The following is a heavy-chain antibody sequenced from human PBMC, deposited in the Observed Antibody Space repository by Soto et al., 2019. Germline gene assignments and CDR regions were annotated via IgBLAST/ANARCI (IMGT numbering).Heavy chain of an antibody. J-gene: IGHJ4*02. Sequence: QVQLQESGPGLVKPSQTLSLTCTVSGGSISTGGYYWTWIRQHPGKGLEWIGYIYFSGSTYYNPSLKSRVTISVDTSKNQFSLKLSSVTAADTAVYYCARGLSVTLFDNWGQGTLVTVSS. D-gene: IGHD4-17*01. CDR1: GGSISTGGYY. V-gene: IGHV4-31*03. CDR3: ARGLSVTLFDN. CDR2: IYFSGST.